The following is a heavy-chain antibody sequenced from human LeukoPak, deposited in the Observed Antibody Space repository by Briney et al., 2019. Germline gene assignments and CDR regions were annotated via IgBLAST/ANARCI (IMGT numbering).Heavy chain of an antibody. J-gene: IGHJ4*02. V-gene: IGHV1-18*01. Sequence: ASVKVSCKASGYTFTSYGISWVRQAPGQGLEWMGWISAYNGNTNYAQKFQGRVTITADESTSTAYMELSSLRSEDTAVYYCASYYSSSSLRYWGQGTLVTVSS. CDR1: GYTFTSYG. D-gene: IGHD6-13*01. CDR3: ASYYSSSSLRY. CDR2: ISAYNGNT.